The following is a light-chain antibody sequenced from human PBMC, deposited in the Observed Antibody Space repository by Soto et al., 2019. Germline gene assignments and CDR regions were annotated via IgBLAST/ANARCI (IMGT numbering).Light chain of an antibody. J-gene: IGKJ4*01. Sequence: EIVMTQSPATLSVSPGERATLSCRASQSVSSNLAWYHQKPGQAPRLLMYGVSTRATGIPARFSGSGSGTEFTLTISGLQPDDFASYYCQQYNTYFSLTFGGGTKLDIK. V-gene: IGKV3-15*01. CDR2: GVS. CDR1: QSVSSN. CDR3: QQYNTYFSLT.